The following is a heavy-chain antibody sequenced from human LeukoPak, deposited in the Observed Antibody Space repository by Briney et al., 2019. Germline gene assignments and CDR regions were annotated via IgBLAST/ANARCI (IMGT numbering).Heavy chain of an antibody. CDR2: ISSSGSTI. Sequence: TGGSLRLSCAASGFTFSSYEMNWVRQAPGKGLEWVSYISSSGSTIYYADSVKGRFTISRDNAKNSLYLQMNNLRAEDTAVYYCARDGVLRYFDWFLGQQYYYYYMDVWGKGTTVTVSS. D-gene: IGHD3-9*01. J-gene: IGHJ6*03. V-gene: IGHV3-48*03. CDR3: ARDGVLRYFDWFLGQQYYYYYMDV. CDR1: GFTFSSYE.